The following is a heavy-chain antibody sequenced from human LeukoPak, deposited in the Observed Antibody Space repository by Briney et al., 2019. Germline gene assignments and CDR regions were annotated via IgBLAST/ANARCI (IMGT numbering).Heavy chain of an antibody. CDR2: IYTSGST. Sequence: PSETLSLTCTVSGGSISSYYWSWIRQPPGKGLEWIGYIYTSGSTNYNPSLKSRVTISVDTSKNQFSLRLSSVTAADTAVYYCARQGPTFEVVISDAFDIWGQGTMVTVSS. V-gene: IGHV4-4*09. CDR1: GGSISSYY. J-gene: IGHJ3*02. CDR3: ARQGPTFEVVISDAFDI. D-gene: IGHD3-3*01.